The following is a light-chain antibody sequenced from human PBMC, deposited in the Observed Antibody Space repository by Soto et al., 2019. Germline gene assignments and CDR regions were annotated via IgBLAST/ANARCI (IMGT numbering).Light chain of an antibody. CDR3: QHYGTSPTWT. CDR1: QSVSNSY. V-gene: IGKV3-20*01. J-gene: IGKJ1*01. CDR2: GAS. Sequence: DIVLTQSPGTLSLSPGERATLSCRASQSVSNSYLAWYQQKPDQAPRLLIYGASSRATGIPDRFSGDGSGTDFTLTISRLEPEDFVVYYCQHYGTSPTWTFGQGTKVEVK.